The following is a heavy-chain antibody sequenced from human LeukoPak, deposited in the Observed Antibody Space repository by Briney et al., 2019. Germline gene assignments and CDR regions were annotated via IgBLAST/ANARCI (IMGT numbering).Heavy chain of an antibody. Sequence: SEPLSLTCPVSGGSISSSSYYWGWIRPPPGKGLEWIGSIYYSGSTYYNPSLKSRVTISVDTSKNQFSLKLSSVTAAGTAVYYCASALSKDYFDYWGQGTLVTVSS. J-gene: IGHJ4*02. CDR3: ASALSKDYFDY. CDR1: GGSISSSSYY. V-gene: IGHV4-39*07. CDR2: IYYSGST.